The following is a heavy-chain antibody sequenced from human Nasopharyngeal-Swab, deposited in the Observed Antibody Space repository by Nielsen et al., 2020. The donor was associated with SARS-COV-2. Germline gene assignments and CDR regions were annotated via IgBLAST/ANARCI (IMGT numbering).Heavy chain of an antibody. V-gene: IGHV1-46*01. D-gene: IGHD4-17*01. J-gene: IGHJ4*02. Sequence: ASVKVSCKASGYTYSSFYFHWVRQAPGQGLEWVGVINPSGSATSYAQRFQGRVTMTRDTSTSTVYVELSRLRSEDTAIYYCATSLTVTPIDFWGQGSLVTVSS. CDR3: ATSLTVTPIDF. CDR2: INPSGSAT. CDR1: GYTYSSFY.